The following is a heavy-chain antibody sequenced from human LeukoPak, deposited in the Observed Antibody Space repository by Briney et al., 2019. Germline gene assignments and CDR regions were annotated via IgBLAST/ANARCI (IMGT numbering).Heavy chain of an antibody. V-gene: IGHV3-23*01. CDR2: ISGSGDST. CDR1: GFTFSSFA. CDR3: AKRGNIAAAALVFFDD. Sequence: PGGSLRLACAASGFTFSSFAMSWVRQAPGKGLEWVSAISGSGDSTYYADSVKGRFTISRDNSKNTLFLQMNSLRAEDTAVYYCAKRGNIAAAALVFFDDWGQGALVTVSS. J-gene: IGHJ4*02. D-gene: IGHD6-13*01.